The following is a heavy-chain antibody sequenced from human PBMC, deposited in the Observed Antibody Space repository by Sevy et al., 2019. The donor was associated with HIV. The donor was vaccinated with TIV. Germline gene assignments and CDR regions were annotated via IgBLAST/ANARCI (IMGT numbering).Heavy chain of an antibody. D-gene: IGHD5-18*01. CDR1: GFSFRTNG. CDR2: ILKNGDYK. CDR3: AKDSGYSIGWDPRFDP. Sequence: GGSLRLSCAGSGFSFRTNGMHWVRQAPGKGLDWVAVILKNGDYKSYADSVKGRFTISRDNSKNTLYLQMNSLRTEDTALYYCAKDSGYSIGWDPRFDPWGQGTLVTVSS. J-gene: IGHJ5*02. V-gene: IGHV3-30*18.